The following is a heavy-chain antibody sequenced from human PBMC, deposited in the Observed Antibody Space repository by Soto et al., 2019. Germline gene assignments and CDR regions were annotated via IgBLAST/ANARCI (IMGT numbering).Heavy chain of an antibody. D-gene: IGHD3-3*01. J-gene: IGHJ4*02. CDR2: ISYDGSNK. V-gene: IGHV3-30-3*01. CDR1: GFTFSSYA. Sequence: QVQLVESGGGVVQPGRSLRLSCAASGFTFSSYAMHWVRQAPGKELEGVAVISYDGSNKYYADSVKGRFTISRDNSKNTLYLQMNSLRAEDTAAYYCARDKRDLRFLEWSYYFDFWGQGTLVTVSS. CDR3: ARDKRDLRFLEWSYYFDF.